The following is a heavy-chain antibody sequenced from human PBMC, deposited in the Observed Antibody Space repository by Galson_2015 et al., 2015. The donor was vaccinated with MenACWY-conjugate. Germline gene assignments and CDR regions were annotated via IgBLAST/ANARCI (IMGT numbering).Heavy chain of an antibody. CDR2: IDPSDSYT. V-gene: IGHV5-10-1*01. J-gene: IGHJ6*02. CDR3: ARPGHYDLDSLGMDV. D-gene: IGHD3-3*01. CDR1: GYSFTSYW. Sequence: QSGAEVKKPGESLRISCKGSGYSFTSYWISWVRQMPGKGLEWMGRIDPSDSYTNYSPSFQGHVTISADKSISTAYLQWSSLKASDTAMYYCARPGHYDLDSLGMDVWGQGTTVTVSS.